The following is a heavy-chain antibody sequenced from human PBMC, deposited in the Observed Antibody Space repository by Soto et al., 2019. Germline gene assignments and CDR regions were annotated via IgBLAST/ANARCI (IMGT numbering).Heavy chain of an antibody. V-gene: IGHV1-46*01. J-gene: IGHJ6*02. D-gene: IGHD3-9*01. Sequence: ASVKVSCKASGYTFTSYYMHWVRQAPGQGLEWMGLINPSGGSTSYAQKFQGRVTMTRDTSTSTVYMELSSLRSEDTAVYYCARDVNSYYVILTGYDQSYGMDVWGPGTTVTVSS. CDR3: ARDVNSYYVILTGYDQSYGMDV. CDR2: INPSGGST. CDR1: GYTFTSYY.